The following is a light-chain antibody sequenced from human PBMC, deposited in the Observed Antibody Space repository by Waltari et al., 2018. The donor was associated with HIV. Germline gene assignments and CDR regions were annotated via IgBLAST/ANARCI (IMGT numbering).Light chain of an antibody. CDR1: SSDVGGYNY. Sequence: QSALTQPASVSGSPGQSITISCTGTSSDVGGYNYVSWYQQHPGKAPKLMIYDVSKRPSGVSNRFSDSKSGNTASLTISGLQAEDEADYYCCSYAGSSTWVFGTGTKVTVL. CDR3: CSYAGSSTWV. CDR2: DVS. J-gene: IGLJ1*01. V-gene: IGLV2-23*02.